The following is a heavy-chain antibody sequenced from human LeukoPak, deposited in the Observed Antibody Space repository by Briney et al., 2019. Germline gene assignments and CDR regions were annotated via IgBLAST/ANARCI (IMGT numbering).Heavy chain of an antibody. CDR3: ARGFSSSSSGERFDY. V-gene: IGHV4-34*01. CDR1: GGSFIGYY. D-gene: IGHD6-6*01. CDR2: IIHSGST. J-gene: IGHJ4*02. Sequence: SETLSHTCAVYGGSFIGYYWSWIRQPPGKGLEWIGEIIHSGSTNYNPSLKSRVTISVDTSKNQFSLKLSSVTAADTAVYYCARGFSSSSSGERFDYLGRGTMVAVSS.